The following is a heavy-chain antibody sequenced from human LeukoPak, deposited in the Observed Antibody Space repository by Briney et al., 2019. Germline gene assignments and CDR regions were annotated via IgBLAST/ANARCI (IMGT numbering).Heavy chain of an antibody. CDR3: ASDYGSGSYRFDY. Sequence: SETLSLTCTVSGASVNNYYWSWVRQPPLKGLEWIGYIYSTGDTSYNPSLESRVSISMDTSKNHFSLEITSVTAADTAVYYCASDYGSGSYRFDYWGQGTRVTVSS. V-gene: IGHV4-59*02. CDR2: IYSTGDT. D-gene: IGHD3-10*01. J-gene: IGHJ4*02. CDR1: GASVNNYY.